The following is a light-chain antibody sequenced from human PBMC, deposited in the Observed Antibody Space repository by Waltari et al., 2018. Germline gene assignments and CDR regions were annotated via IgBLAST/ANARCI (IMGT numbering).Light chain of an antibody. CDR2: GPG. CDR3: HSRETFSTRL. V-gene: IGLV3-19*01. J-gene: IGLJ2*01. CDR1: TLRSSY. Sequence: SSDLTQDPSVSVALGQTVRITCQGDTLRSSYASWYQQRPGQAPVLVLYGPGNRPSGIPDRFSGSTSGNTASLTITGAQAEDEADYYCHSRETFSTRLFGGGTRLTV.